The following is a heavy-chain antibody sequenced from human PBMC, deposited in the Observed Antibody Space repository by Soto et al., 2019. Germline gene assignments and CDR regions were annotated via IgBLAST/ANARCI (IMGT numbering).Heavy chain of an antibody. J-gene: IGHJ4*02. V-gene: IGHV3-30*18. CDR3: AKDRGASVVVPAAISY. CDR2: ISYDGSNK. D-gene: IGHD2-2*01. CDR1: GFTFSSYG. Sequence: QVQLVESGGGVVQPGRSLRLSCAASGFTFSSYGMHWVRQAPGKGLELVAVISYDGSNKYYADSVKGRFTISRDNSKNTLYLQMNSLRAEDTAVYYCAKDRGASVVVPAAISYWGQGTLVTVSS.